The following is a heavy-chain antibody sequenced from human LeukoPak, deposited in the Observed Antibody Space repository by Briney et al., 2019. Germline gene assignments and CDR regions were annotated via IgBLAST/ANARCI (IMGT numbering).Heavy chain of an antibody. CDR2: VNRNSLHV. CDR3: ARGQVAEWFGDLSYWSGP. CDR1: GFTFSSYS. V-gene: IGHV3-21*01. J-gene: IGHJ5*02. Sequence: PGGSLRLSCTVSGFTFSSYSMNWIRQAPGKGLEWVSFVNRNSLHVDYADSLKGRFTVSRDNANNSLYLQINSLRVEDTAIYYCARGQVAEWFGDLSYWSGPWCRGTLVTVSS. D-gene: IGHD3-10*01.